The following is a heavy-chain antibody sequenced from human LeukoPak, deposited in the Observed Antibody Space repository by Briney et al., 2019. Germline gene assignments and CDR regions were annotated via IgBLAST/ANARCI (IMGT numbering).Heavy chain of an antibody. CDR1: GFTFSSYG. CDR2: ISYDGSNK. CDR3: AKAMTTVTTPSTADDY. Sequence: PGGSLRLSCAASGFTFSSYGMHWARQAPGKGLEWVAVISYDGSNKYYADSVKGRFTISRDNSKNTLYLQMNSLRAEDTAVYYCAKAMTTVTTPSTADDYWGQGTLVTVSS. V-gene: IGHV3-30*18. J-gene: IGHJ4*02. D-gene: IGHD4-17*01.